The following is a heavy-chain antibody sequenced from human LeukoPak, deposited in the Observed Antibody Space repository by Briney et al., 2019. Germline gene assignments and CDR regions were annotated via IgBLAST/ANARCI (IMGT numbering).Heavy chain of an antibody. J-gene: IGHJ4*02. CDR1: GGSFSGYY. CDR2: INHSGST. V-gene: IGHV4-34*01. Sequence: SETLSLTCAVYGGSFSGYYWSWIRQPPGKGLEWIGEINHSGSTNYNPSLKSRVTISVDTSKNQFSLKLSSVTAADTAVYYCARHFSNYYDSSGYPYYFDYWGQGTLVTVSS. D-gene: IGHD3-22*01. CDR3: ARHFSNYYDSSGYPYYFDY.